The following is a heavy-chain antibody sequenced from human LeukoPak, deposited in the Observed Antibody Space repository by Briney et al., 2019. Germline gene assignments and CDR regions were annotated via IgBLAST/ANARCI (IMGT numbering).Heavy chain of an antibody. CDR1: GGSFSGYY. D-gene: IGHD2-15*01. J-gene: IGHJ4*02. CDR2: INHSGST. Sequence: SETLSLTCAVYGGSFSGYYWSWIRQPPGKGLEWIGEINHSGSTNYNPSLKSRVTISVDTSKNHFSLKLSSVTAADTAVYFWARDGRSGGSLPLDYWGEGDLCTVSS. CDR3: ARDGRSGGSLPLDY. V-gene: IGHV4-34*01.